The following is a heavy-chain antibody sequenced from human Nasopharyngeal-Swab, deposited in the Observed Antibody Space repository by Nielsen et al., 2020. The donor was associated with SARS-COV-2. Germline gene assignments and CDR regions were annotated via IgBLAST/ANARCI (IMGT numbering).Heavy chain of an antibody. CDR2: TYYRSKWYN. J-gene: IGHJ4*02. D-gene: IGHD6-13*01. V-gene: IGHV6-1*01. Sequence: WIRQSPSRGLEWLGRTYYRSKWYNDYAVSVKSRITINPDTSKNQFSLQPNSVTPQDTAVYYCAREWGSSWHYWGQGTLVTVSS. CDR3: AREWGSSWHY.